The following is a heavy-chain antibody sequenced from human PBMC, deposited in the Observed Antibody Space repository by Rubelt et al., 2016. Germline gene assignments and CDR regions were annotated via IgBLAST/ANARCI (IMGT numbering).Heavy chain of an antibody. CDR2: LYWNDDK. Sequence: QESGPGLVKPSETLSLTCTVSGGSISSYYWSWIRQPPGKALEWLAVLYWNDDKRYSPSMESRLTITKDTSKNQVVLTMPTMDPLDTATYYCAHCRETEIFDFWGQGTLVTVSS. V-gene: IGHV2-5*08. J-gene: IGHJ4*02. D-gene: IGHD1-14*01. CDR3: AHCRETEIFDF. CDR1: GGSISSYYW.